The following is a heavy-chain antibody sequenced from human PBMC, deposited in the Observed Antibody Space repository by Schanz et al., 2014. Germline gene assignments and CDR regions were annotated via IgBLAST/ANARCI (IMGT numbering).Heavy chain of an antibody. D-gene: IGHD3-16*01. Sequence: HVQLLESGGGLFKPGGSLRLSCAGSGFTFADYYMTWIRQAPGKGLEWISYVSSYDTTVSYADSVKGRFTISRDNAKNSVYLQMSSLRAEDTAVYYCARGTPFLCDYWGQGTLVTVSS. J-gene: IGHJ4*02. CDR2: VSSYDTTV. CDR3: ARGTPFLCDY. V-gene: IGHV3-11*04. CDR1: GFTFADYY.